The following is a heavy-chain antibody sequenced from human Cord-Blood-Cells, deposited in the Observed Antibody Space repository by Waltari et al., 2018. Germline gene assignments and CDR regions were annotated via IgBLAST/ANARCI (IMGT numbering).Heavy chain of an antibody. CDR2: ISYDGSNK. Sequence: QVQLVESGGGVVQPGRSLRLSCAASGFTFSSYAMHWVRQAPGKGLEWVAVISYDGSNKYYADSVKGRFTISRDNSKNTLYLQMNSLRAEDTAVYYCAREGMDFWSGYYYWGQGTLVTVSS. V-gene: IGHV3-30-3*01. CDR3: AREGMDFWSGYYY. D-gene: IGHD3-3*01. CDR1: GFTFSSYA. J-gene: IGHJ4*02.